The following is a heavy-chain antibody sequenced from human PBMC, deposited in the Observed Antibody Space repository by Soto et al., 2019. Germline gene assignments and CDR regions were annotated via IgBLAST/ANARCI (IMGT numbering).Heavy chain of an antibody. Sequence: ASVKVSCKASGYTFTSYGISWVRQAPGQGLEWMGWISAYNGNTNYAQKLQGRVTMTTDTSTSTAYMELRSLRPDDTAVYYCARDGLELSILGWFDPWGQGTLVTVS. CDR1: GYTFTSYG. V-gene: IGHV1-18*01. D-gene: IGHD1-7*01. CDR3: ARDGLELSILGWFDP. CDR2: ISAYNGNT. J-gene: IGHJ5*02.